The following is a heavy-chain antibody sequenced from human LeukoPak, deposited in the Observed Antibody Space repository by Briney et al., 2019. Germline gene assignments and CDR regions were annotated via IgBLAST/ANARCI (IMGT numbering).Heavy chain of an antibody. V-gene: IGHV4-34*01. D-gene: IGHD6-13*01. CDR3: ARDGGYSSSWPYDAFDI. J-gene: IGHJ3*02. CDR1: GGSFSGYY. CDR2: INHSGST. Sequence: SETLSLTCAVYGGSFSGYYWSWIRQPPGKGLEWIGEINHSGSTNYNPSLKSRVTMSVDTSKNQFSLKLSSVTAADTAVYYCARDGGYSSSWPYDAFDIWGQGTMVTVSS.